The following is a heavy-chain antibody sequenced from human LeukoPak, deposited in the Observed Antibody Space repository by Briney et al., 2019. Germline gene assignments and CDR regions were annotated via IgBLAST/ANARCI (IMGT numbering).Heavy chain of an antibody. V-gene: IGHV3-7*01. D-gene: IGHD3/OR15-3a*01. J-gene: IGHJ4*02. CDR1: GFTFSSYW. CDR2: IKQDGSEK. Sequence: GGSLRLSCVASGFTFSSYWMSWVRQAPGKGLEWVANIKQDGSEKYYVDSVKGRFTISRDSAKNSLYLQINSLRAEDTAVYYCARGAWTFDYWGQGTLVSVSS. CDR3: ARGAWTFDY.